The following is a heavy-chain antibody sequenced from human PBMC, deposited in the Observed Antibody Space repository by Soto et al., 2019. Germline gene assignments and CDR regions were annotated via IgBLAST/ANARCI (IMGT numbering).Heavy chain of an antibody. D-gene: IGHD5-18*01. J-gene: IGHJ4*02. CDR2: INHSGST. Sequence: PSEPLSLTCAVYGGSFSGYYWSWIRQPPGKGLEWIGEINHSGSTNYNPSLKSRVTISVDTSKNQFSLKLSSVTAADTAEYYCARKGGGYSYGYSDYWGQGTLVTVSS. CDR3: ARKGGGYSYGYSDY. CDR1: GGSFSGYY. V-gene: IGHV4-34*01.